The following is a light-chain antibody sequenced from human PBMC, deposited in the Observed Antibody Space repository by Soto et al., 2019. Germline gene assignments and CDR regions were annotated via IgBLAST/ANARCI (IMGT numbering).Light chain of an antibody. CDR3: QQYSAWPLT. CDR2: FAS. Sequence: EIVMTHSPATLSVSPGEKATLSCRASQSLNNNLAWYQQKPGQGPRLLIYFASTRATGIPARFSGSGSGTEFSLTISSLQSEDFASYYCQQYSAWPLTFGGGTKVETK. V-gene: IGKV3-15*01. CDR1: QSLNNN. J-gene: IGKJ4*01.